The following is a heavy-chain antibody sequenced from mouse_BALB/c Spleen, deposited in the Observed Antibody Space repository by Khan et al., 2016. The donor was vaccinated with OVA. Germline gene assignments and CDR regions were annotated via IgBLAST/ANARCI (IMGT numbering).Heavy chain of an antibody. CDR2: INSNGGST. CDR3: ARGAITTVVGGYYAMDY. V-gene: IGHV5-6-3*01. D-gene: IGHD1-1*01. CDR1: GFTFSSYG. Sequence: EVELVESGGGLVQPGGSLKLSCAASGFTFSSYGMSWVRQTPDKRLELVATINSNGGSTYYPDSVKGRFTISRDNAKNTLYLQMSSLKSEDTAMYYCARGAITTVVGGYYAMDYWGQGTSVTVSS. J-gene: IGHJ4*01.